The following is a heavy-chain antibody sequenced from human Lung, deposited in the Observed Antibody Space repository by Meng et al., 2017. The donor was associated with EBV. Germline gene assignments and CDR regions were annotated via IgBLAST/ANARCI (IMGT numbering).Heavy chain of an antibody. CDR3: ARGGQVRFSQWLAVHKSWGFDY. Sequence: QVQLPRWAPGLFRPPAPLSLTCAVHGGSFSGYYRSWIRQPPGKGLEWIGEINHSGSTNYNLSLKSRVTISVDTSKNQFSLKLSSVTAADTAVYYCARGGQVRFSQWLAVHKSWGFDYWGQGTLVTVSS. J-gene: IGHJ4*02. CDR2: INHSGST. V-gene: IGHV4-34*01. CDR1: GGSFSGYY. D-gene: IGHD6-19*01.